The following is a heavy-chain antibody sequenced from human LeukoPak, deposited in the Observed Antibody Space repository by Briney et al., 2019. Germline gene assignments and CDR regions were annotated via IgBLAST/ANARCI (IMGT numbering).Heavy chain of an antibody. CDR1: GFSFTYYW. CDR2: IKQDGTQK. J-gene: IGHJ5*02. D-gene: IGHD6-6*01. CDR3: AKVIAARPA. Sequence: PGGSLRHSCATSGFSFTYYWMSWVRQAPGKGLQWVANIKQDGTQKYYVDSVKGRFTISRDNAKNSLYLQMDSLRAEDTAVYYCAKVIAARPAWGQGTLVTVSS. V-gene: IGHV3-7*05.